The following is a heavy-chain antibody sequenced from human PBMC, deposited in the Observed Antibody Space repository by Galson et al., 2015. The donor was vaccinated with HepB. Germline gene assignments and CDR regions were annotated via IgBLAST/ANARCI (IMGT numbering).Heavy chain of an antibody. Sequence: SLRLSCAASGFTFSNAWMSWVRQAPGKGLEWVGRIKSKTDGGTTDYAAPVKGRFTISRDDSKNTLYLQMNSLKTEDTAVYYCTTCVVPAAKDDYYGMDVWGQGTTVTVSS. V-gene: IGHV3-15*01. CDR1: GFTFSNAW. J-gene: IGHJ6*02. CDR3: TTCVVPAAKDDYYGMDV. CDR2: IKSKTDGGTT. D-gene: IGHD2-2*01.